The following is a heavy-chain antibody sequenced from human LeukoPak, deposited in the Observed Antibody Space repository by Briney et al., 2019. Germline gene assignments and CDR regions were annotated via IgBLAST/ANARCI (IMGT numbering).Heavy chain of an antibody. CDR1: GFTFSSYS. D-gene: IGHD4-17*01. CDR2: ISSSSSYI. J-gene: IGHJ4*02. Sequence: GSLRLSCAASGFTFSSYSMDWVRQAPGKGLEWVSSISSSSSYIYYADSVKGRFTISRDNAKNSLYLQMNSLRAEDTAVYYCARGKYGDYAGYWGQGTLVTVSS. CDR3: ARGKYGDYAGY. V-gene: IGHV3-21*01.